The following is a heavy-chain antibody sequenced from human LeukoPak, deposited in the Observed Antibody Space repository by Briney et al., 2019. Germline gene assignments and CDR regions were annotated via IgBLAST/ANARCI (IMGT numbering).Heavy chain of an antibody. CDR2: ISSSSSYI. D-gene: IGHD4-17*01. CDR3: ARDYDYGDGLFDY. J-gene: IGHJ4*02. CDR1: GFTFSSYS. Sequence: PGGSLRLSRAASGFTFSSYSINWVRQAPGKGLEWVSSISSSSSYIYYADSVKGRFTISRDNAKNSLYLQMNSLRAEDTAVYYCARDYDYGDGLFDYWGQGTLVTVSS. V-gene: IGHV3-21*01.